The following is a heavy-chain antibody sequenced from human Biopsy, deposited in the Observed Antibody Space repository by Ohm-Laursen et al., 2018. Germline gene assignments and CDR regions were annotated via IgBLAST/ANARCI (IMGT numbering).Heavy chain of an antibody. V-gene: IGHV1-24*01. CDR3: AADINVWNVNY. J-gene: IGHJ4*02. CDR1: GYTLTELS. D-gene: IGHD1-1*01. CDR2: FAPENGKT. Sequence: SSVKVSCKVSGYTLTELSMHWVRQAPGKGLEWMGGFAPENGKTVYAQNFQARVSMTEDTSADTAYMELRSLRSEDTAVYYCAADINVWNVNYWGQGTQVTVSS.